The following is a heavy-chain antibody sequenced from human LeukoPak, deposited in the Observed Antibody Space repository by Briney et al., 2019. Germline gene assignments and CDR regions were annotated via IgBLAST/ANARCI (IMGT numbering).Heavy chain of an antibody. CDR2: IFTTGST. CDR3: ARARYGSGSYHYTDV. Sequence: SETLSLTCTVSGGSIGNFYWNWIRQPAGKGLERIGRIFTTGSTNYNPSLKSRVTMSVDTSKNQLSLRLSSVTAADTAVYYCARARYGSGSYHYTDVWGKGTTVTISS. J-gene: IGHJ6*03. CDR1: GGSIGNFY. V-gene: IGHV4-4*07. D-gene: IGHD3-10*01.